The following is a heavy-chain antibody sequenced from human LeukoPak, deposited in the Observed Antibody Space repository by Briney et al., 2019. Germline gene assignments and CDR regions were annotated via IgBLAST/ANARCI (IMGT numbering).Heavy chain of an antibody. CDR3: ARSRSGYSYDHAAFDI. J-gene: IGHJ3*02. CDR2: IRYSGNT. D-gene: IGHD5-18*01. V-gene: IGHV4-30-4*02. Sequence: PSETLSLTCTVSGVSVRTSDYYWSWIRQPPGKGLEWIAYIRYSGNTYYNPSLKSRVTISIDMSKNQFSLKLSSVTAADTAVYYCARSRSGYSYDHAAFDIWGQGTMVTVSS. CDR1: GVSVRTSDYY.